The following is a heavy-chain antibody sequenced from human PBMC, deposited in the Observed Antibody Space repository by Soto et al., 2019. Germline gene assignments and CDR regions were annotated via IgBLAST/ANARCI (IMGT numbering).Heavy chain of an antibody. Sequence: GASVKVSCKASGYTFTSYGISWVRQAPGQGLEWMGWISAYNGNTNYAQKLQGRVTMTTDTSTSTAYMELRSLRSDDTAVYYCARDLNVVPAARGYYYYYGMDVWGQGTTVTVSS. V-gene: IGHV1-18*01. CDR1: GYTFTSYG. D-gene: IGHD2-2*01. CDR2: ISAYNGNT. CDR3: ARDLNVVPAARGYYYYYGMDV. J-gene: IGHJ6*02.